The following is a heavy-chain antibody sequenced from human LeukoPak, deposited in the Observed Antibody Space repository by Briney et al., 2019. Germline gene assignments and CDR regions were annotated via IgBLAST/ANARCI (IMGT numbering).Heavy chain of an antibody. CDR3: ARGPAMYYDFWSGYKDTEYFQH. J-gene: IGHJ1*01. CDR2: VIPIFGTA. V-gene: IGHV1-69*05. CDR1: GGTFSSYA. Sequence: SVKVSCKASGGTFSSYAISWVRQAPGQGLEWMGGVIPIFGTANYAPKFQGRVTITTHESTSTAYMELSSLRSEDTAVYYCARGPAMYYDFWSGYKDTEYFQHWGQGTLVTVSS. D-gene: IGHD3-3*01.